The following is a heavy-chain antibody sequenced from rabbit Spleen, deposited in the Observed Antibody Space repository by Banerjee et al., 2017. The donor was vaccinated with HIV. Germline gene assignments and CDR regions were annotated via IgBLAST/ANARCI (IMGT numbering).Heavy chain of an antibody. CDR2: INTATGKD. CDR3: ARDLVAIIGWNFNL. V-gene: IGHV1S45*01. J-gene: IGHJ4*01. D-gene: IGHD1-1*01. Sequence: QEQLEESGGGLVKPEGSLTLTCKASGFSFSDRDVMCWVRQAPGKGLEWIGCINTATGKDVYANWAKGRFTISTTSSTTVTLQMTSLTAADTATYFCARDLVAIIGWNFNLWGPGTLVTVS. CDR1: GFSFSDRDV.